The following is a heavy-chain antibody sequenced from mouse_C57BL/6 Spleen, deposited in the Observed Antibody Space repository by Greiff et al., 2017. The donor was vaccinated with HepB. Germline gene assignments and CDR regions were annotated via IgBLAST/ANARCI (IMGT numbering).Heavy chain of an antibody. CDR2: IYPGDGDT. J-gene: IGHJ3*01. V-gene: IGHV1-80*01. Sequence: QVQLQQSGAELVKPGASVKISCKASGYAFSSYWMNWVKQRPGKGLEWIGQIYPGDGDTNYNGKFKGKATLTADKSSSTAYMQLSSLTSEDSAVYLCARDEGDDDDRRGFAYWGQGTLVTVSA. CDR1: GYAFSSYW. CDR3: ARDEGDDDDRRGFAY. D-gene: IGHD2-4*01.